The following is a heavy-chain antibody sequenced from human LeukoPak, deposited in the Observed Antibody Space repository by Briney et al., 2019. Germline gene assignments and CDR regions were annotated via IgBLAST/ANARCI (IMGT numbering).Heavy chain of an antibody. CDR2: INPNSGGT. J-gene: IGHJ5*02. CDR1: GYTFTGYY. Sequence: ASVKVSCKASGYTFTGYYMHWERQAPGQGLEWMGWINPNSGGTNYAQKFQGRVTVTRDTSISTAYMELSRLRSDDTAVYYCARDSSGYVSWFDPWGQGTLVTVSS. D-gene: IGHD3-22*01. CDR3: ARDSSGYVSWFDP. V-gene: IGHV1-2*02.